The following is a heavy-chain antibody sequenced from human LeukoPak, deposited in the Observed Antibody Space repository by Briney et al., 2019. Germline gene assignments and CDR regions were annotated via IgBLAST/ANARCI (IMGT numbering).Heavy chain of an antibody. D-gene: IGHD2-15*01. Sequence: GGSLRLSCAASGFTVSSNYMSWVRQAPGKGLEWVSVIYSGGSTYYADSVKGRFTISRDNSKNTLYLQMNSLRAEDTAVYYCARDPPGYCSGGSCYSEGSIYYYYGMDVWGQGTTVTVSS. CDR2: IYSGGST. V-gene: IGHV3-66*01. CDR3: ARDPPGYCSGGSCYSEGSIYYYYGMDV. J-gene: IGHJ6*02. CDR1: GFTVSSNY.